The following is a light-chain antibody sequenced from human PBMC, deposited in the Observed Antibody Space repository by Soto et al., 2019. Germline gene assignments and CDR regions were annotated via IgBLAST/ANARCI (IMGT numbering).Light chain of an antibody. J-gene: IGKJ4*01. V-gene: IGKV3-11*01. Sequence: VFTQPPGTLSLSPGEIATLSCRASQSVSSTYLAWYQQKPGQAPRLLIYDASNRATGIPARFSGSGSGTDLTITISSLQPEDVEVDHGQQRSNWPLTFGGGTKVDIK. CDR1: QSVSSTY. CDR2: DAS. CDR3: QQRSNWPLT.